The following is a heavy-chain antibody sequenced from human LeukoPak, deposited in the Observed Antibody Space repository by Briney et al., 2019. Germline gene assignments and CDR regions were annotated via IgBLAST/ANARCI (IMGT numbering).Heavy chain of an antibody. CDR1: GGSISSYY. J-gene: IGHJ4*02. V-gene: IGHV4-4*07. CDR2: IYTSGST. CDR3: ARAYYYGSGSYYFDY. Sequence: PSETLSLTCTVSGGSISSYYWSWIRQPAGKGLEWIGRIYTSGSTNYNPSLKSRFTMSVDTSKNQFSLKLSSVTAADTAVYYCARAYYYGSGSYYFDYWGQGTLVTVSS. D-gene: IGHD3-10*01.